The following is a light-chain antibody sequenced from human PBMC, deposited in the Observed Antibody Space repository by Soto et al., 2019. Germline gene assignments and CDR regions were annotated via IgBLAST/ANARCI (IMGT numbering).Light chain of an antibody. V-gene: IGLV1-40*01. CDR3: QSYDNSLSVYV. Sequence: QSVLTQPPSLSGAPGQRVTISCTGSSSNIGAHYDVHWCQQLPGTAPKLLIYGNSNRPSGVPDRFSGSKSGTSASLAITGLQAEDEADYYCQSYDNSLSVYVFGTGTKVTVL. CDR1: SSNIGAHYD. CDR2: GNS. J-gene: IGLJ1*01.